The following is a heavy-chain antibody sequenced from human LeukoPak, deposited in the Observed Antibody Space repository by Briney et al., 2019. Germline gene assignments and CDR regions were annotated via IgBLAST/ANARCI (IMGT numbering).Heavy chain of an antibody. CDR3: ARGASGVYTVTTSWFDP. J-gene: IGHJ5*02. CDR1: VYTFTNYY. V-gene: IGHV1-2*02. CDR2: INPNSGGT. Sequence: ASVTVSFKSSVYTFTNYYMHWVRQAPGQGLEWMGWINPNSGGTNYAQKFQGRVTMTRDTSTSTAYMELSRLRSDDTAVYYCARGASGVYTVTTSWFDPWGQGTLVTVSS. D-gene: IGHD4-17*01.